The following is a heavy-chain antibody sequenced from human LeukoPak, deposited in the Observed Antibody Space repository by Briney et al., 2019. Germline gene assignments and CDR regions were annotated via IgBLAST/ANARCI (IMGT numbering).Heavy chain of an antibody. D-gene: IGHD6-13*01. J-gene: IGHJ6*03. CDR2: IIPIFGTA. CDR1: GGTFSSYA. V-gene: IGHV1-69*05. Sequence: SVKVSCKASGGTFSSYAISWVRQAPGQGLEWMGGIIPIFGTANYAQKFQGRVTITRNTSIITAYMELSSLRSEDTAVYYCARGATGYSSSWAYYCYMDVWGKGTTVTVSS. CDR3: ARGATGYSSSWAYYCYMDV.